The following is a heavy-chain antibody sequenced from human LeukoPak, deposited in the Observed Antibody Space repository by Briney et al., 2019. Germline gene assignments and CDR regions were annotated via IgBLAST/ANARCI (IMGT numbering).Heavy chain of an antibody. CDR2: IYYSGCT. CDR1: GGSISSSSYY. Sequence: SETLSLTCTVSGGSISSSSYYWGRIRQPPGKGLEWIGSIYYSGCTYYNPSLESRVTISVDTSKNQFSLKLSSVTAADTAVYYCARDPSFPSYSSSSSNWGQGTLVTVSS. D-gene: IGHD6-6*01. J-gene: IGHJ4*02. CDR3: ARDPSFPSYSSSSSN. V-gene: IGHV4-39*07.